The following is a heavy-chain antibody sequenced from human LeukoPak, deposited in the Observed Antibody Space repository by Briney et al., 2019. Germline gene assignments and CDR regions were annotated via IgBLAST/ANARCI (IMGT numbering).Heavy chain of an antibody. CDR1: GFTFDDYA. J-gene: IGHJ2*01. CDR3: ARDSSSPYWYFNL. V-gene: IGHV3-9*01. CDR2: ISWNSGSI. Sequence: TGGSLRLSCAASGFTFDDYAMHWVRQAPGKGLEWVSSISWNSGSIDYADSVKGRFTISRDNAKNSLYLQMNSLRAEDTAVYYCARDSSSPYWYFNLWGRGTLVTVSS.